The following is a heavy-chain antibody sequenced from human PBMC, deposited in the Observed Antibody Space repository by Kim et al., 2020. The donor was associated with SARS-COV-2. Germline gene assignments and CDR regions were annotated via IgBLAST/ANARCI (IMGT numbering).Heavy chain of an antibody. Sequence: ADAVKGRFTISRDNSKNTLFLHMNSLRAEDTAVYYCARGNSGSYYSQLGYWGQGTLVTVSS. J-gene: IGHJ4*02. D-gene: IGHD3-10*01. V-gene: IGHV3-23*01. CDR3: ARGNSGSYYSQLGY.